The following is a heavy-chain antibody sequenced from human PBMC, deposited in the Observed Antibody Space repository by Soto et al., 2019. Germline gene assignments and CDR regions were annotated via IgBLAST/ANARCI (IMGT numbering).Heavy chain of an antibody. CDR2: VHGGGST. J-gene: IGHJ4*02. D-gene: IGHD3-16*01. Sequence: ESGGGLIQPGGSLRLSCAASGFTVSNNHMTWVRQAAGKGLELVSFVHGGGSTSYADSVKGRFTISRDNSKNTLYLQMYSLRAEDTAIYYCAGRLTTAASLDYWGRGTLVTVSS. CDR1: GFTVSNNH. V-gene: IGHV3-53*01. CDR3: AGRLTTAASLDY.